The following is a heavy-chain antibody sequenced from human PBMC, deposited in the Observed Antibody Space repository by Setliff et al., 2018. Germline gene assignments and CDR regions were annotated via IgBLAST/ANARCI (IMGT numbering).Heavy chain of an antibody. V-gene: IGHV3-7*04. CDR3: ARGGYSYGPFDY. D-gene: IGHD5-18*01. CDR1: GFTFSTYW. J-gene: IGHJ4*02. CDR2: IKQDGSDK. Sequence: PGWSLRLSCAASGFTFSTYWMSWVRQAPGKGLEWVANIKQDGSDKYYVDSVKGRFTISRDNAKNSLYLQMNNLRAEDTAVYYCARGGYSYGPFDYWGQGTLVTVSS.